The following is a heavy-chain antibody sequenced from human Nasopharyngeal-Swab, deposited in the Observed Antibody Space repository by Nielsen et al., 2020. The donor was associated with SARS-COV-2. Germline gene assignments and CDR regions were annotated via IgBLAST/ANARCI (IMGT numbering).Heavy chain of an antibody. V-gene: IGHV4-39*01. D-gene: IGHD3-16*01. CDR2: IYYSGST. CDR1: GGSISSSSYY. CDR3: ARHSSDYHSYYYYYMGV. Sequence: SETLSLTCTVSGGSISSSSYYWGWIRQPPGKGLEWIGSIYYSGSTYYNPSLKSRVTISVDTSKNQFSLKLSSVTAADTAVYYCARHSSDYHSYYYYYMGVWGKGTTVTVSS. J-gene: IGHJ6*03.